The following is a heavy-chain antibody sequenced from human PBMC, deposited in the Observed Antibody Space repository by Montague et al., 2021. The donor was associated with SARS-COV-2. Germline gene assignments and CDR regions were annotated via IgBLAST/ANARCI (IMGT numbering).Heavy chain of an antibody. CDR3: ARLGLGGYDILTGYYQSGMDV. D-gene: IGHD3-9*01. Sequence: SETLSLTCTVSGGSISSYSWSWIRQPPGKGLEWIGSIFYSRSTNYNPSLRSRVTISVDTSKKQFSLKLSSVTAADTAVYYCARLGLGGYDILTGYYQSGMDVWGQGTTVTVSS. CDR1: GGSISSYS. V-gene: IGHV4-59*08. CDR2: IFYSRST. J-gene: IGHJ6*02.